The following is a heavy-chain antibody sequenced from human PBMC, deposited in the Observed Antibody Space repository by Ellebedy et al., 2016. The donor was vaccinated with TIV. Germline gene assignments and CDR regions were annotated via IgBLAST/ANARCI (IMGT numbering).Heavy chain of an antibody. CDR3: ARMEGYKTGWYLAL. CDR1: GFMFSNFS. D-gene: IGHD5-18*01. V-gene: IGHV3-69-1*01. Sequence: PGGSLRLFCAASGFMFSNFSLNWVRQAPGRVLEWVSSIFSSRYINYADSVKGRFTISRDNAKNSLYLQMNSLRAEDTAVYYCARMEGYKTGWYLALWGRGTLVTVST. CDR2: IFSSRYI. J-gene: IGHJ2*01.